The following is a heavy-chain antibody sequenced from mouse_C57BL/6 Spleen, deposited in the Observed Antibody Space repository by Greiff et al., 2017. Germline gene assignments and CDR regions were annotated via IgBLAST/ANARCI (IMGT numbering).Heavy chain of an antibody. CDR3: ARSDCYYPFDY. J-gene: IGHJ2*01. V-gene: IGHV1-72*01. D-gene: IGHD2-3*01. CDR1: GYTFTSYW. Sequence: QVQLQQPGAELVKPGASVKLSCKASGYTFTSYWMHWVKQRPGRGLEWIGRIDPNSGGTKYNEKFKSKATLTVDKPSSTAYMQLRSLTSGDSAVYYCARSDCYYPFDYWGQGTTLTVSS. CDR2: IDPNSGGT.